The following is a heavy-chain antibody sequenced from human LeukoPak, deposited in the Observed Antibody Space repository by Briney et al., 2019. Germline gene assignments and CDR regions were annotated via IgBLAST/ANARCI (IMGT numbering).Heavy chain of an antibody. V-gene: IGHV3-7*01. CDR1: GFTFSTYW. CDR3: ARDAAYDFRNPYRYFQH. D-gene: IGHD3-3*01. J-gene: IGHJ1*01. Sequence: GGSLRLSCAASGFTFSTYWMTWVRQAPGKGLDCVGNIKQDGSETYYADSLKGRFTISRDNAKSALYLQMNSLRAEDTAVYYSARDAAYDFRNPYRYFQHWGQGTLVTVSS. CDR2: IKQDGSET.